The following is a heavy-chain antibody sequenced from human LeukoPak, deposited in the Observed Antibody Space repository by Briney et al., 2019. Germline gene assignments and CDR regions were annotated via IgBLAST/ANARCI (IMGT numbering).Heavy chain of an antibody. J-gene: IGHJ3*02. D-gene: IGHD2-15*01. Sequence: SETLSLTCAVSGGSISSSNWWSWVRQPPGKGLEWIGEIYHSGSTNYNPSLKSRVTISVDKSKDQFALKLSSVTAADTAVYYCARTLHCSGGSSCRTGAFDIWGQGTMVTVSS. V-gene: IGHV4-4*02. CDR2: IYHSGST. CDR3: ARTLHCSGGSSCRTGAFDI. CDR1: GGSISSSNW.